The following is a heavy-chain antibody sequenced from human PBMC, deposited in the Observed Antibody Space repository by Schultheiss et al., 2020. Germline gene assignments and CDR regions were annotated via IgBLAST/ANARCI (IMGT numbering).Heavy chain of an antibody. CDR3: ARDKGDYDVSTYFLYGLDV. Sequence: GGSLRLSCAASGSNFGSYGMHWVRQAPGKGLEWVASIWHDGSAEYYTDFVKGRFTISRDNSKNTLYLQMNTLRAEDTAVYYCARDKGDYDVSTYFLYGLDVWGQGTTVTVSS. CDR2: IWHDGSAE. J-gene: IGHJ6*02. D-gene: IGHD4-17*01. CDR1: GSNFGSYG. V-gene: IGHV3-33*01.